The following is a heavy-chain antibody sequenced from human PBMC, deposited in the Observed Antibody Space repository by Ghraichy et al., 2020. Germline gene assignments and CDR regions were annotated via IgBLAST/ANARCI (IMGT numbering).Heavy chain of an antibody. D-gene: IGHD3-9*01. Sequence: GGSLRLSCAASGFTFSDYYMSWIRQAPGKGLEWVSYMSSSGSVIYYADSVKGRFTISRDNAKNSLYLQMNSLRAEDTAVYYCARDGVASSDYIFKAMNYYYGMDVWGQGTTVTVSS. V-gene: IGHV3-11*01. CDR2: MSSSGSVI. CDR3: ARDGVASSDYIFKAMNYYYGMDV. J-gene: IGHJ6*02. CDR1: GFTFSDYY.